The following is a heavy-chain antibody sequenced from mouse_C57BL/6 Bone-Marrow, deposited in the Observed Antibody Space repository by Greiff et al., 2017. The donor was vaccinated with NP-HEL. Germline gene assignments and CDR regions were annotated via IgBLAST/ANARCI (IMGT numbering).Heavy chain of an antibody. Sequence: QIQLQQSGAELARPGASVKLSCKASGYTFTSYGISWVKQRPGQGLEWIGEIYPRSGNTYYNEKFKGKATLTADKSSSTAYMELRSLTSEDSAVYFCARQNWDSFDYWGQGTTLTVSS. CDR1: GYTFTSYG. CDR2: IYPRSGNT. D-gene: IGHD4-1*01. CDR3: ARQNWDSFDY. J-gene: IGHJ2*01. V-gene: IGHV1-81*01.